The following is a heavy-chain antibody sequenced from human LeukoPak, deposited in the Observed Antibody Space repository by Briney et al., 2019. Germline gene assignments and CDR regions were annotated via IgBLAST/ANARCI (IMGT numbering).Heavy chain of an antibody. J-gene: IGHJ6*02. CDR1: GGSISSYY. CDR2: IYYSGST. CDR3: ASGAVGGWVPPYYYYYGMDV. V-gene: IGHV4-59*01. Sequence: SETLSLTCTVSGGSISSYYWSWIRQPPGKGLEWIGYIYYSGSTNYNPSLKSRVTISVDTSKNQFSLKLSSVTAADTAVYYCASGAVGGWVPPYYYYYGMDVWGQGTTVTVSS. D-gene: IGHD3-10*01.